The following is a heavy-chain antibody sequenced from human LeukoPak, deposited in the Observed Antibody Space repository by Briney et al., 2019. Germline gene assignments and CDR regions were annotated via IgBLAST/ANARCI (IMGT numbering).Heavy chain of an antibody. CDR2: ISGSGGST. Sequence: GGSLRLSCAASGFTFSSYAMSWVRQAPGKGLEWVSAISGSGGSTYYADSVKGRFTISRDNSKNTLYLQMNSLRAADTAVYYCAKDPIAAAGYYYGMDVWGQGTTVTVSS. D-gene: IGHD6-13*01. V-gene: IGHV3-23*01. CDR1: GFTFSSYA. CDR3: AKDPIAAAGYYYGMDV. J-gene: IGHJ6*02.